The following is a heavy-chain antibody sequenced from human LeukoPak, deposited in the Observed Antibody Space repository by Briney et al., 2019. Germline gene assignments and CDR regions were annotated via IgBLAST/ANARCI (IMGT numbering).Heavy chain of an antibody. V-gene: IGHV4-34*01. J-gene: IGHJ4*02. D-gene: IGHD6-19*01. CDR3: ARPFRASSSGWYDGDY. CDR1: GVSFSGYY. Sequence: SETLSLTCAVYGVSFSGYYWSWIRQPPGKGLELIGEINHSGSTNYNPSLKTRATISVDTSKNQFCLKLRSVTGVDTAVYYCARPFRASSSGWYDGDYWGQGTLVTVSS. CDR2: INHSGST.